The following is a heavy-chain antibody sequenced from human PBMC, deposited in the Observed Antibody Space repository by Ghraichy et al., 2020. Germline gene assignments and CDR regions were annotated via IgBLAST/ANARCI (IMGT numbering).Heavy chain of an antibody. V-gene: IGHV4-59*08. CDR1: GGSISSYY. Sequence: GSLRLSCTVSGGSISSYYWSWIRQPPGRGLEWIGYIYYSGSTNYNPSLKSRVTISVDTSKNQFSLKLSSVTAADTAVYYCARNWRGSYYFDYWGQGTLVTVSS. CDR3: ARNWRGSYYFDY. D-gene: IGHD1-26*01. J-gene: IGHJ4*02. CDR2: IYYSGST.